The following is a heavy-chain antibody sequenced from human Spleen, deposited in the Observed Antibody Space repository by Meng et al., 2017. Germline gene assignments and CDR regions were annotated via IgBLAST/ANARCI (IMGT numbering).Heavy chain of an antibody. CDR2: INHSGST. D-gene: IGHD4-11*01. J-gene: IGHJ4*02. CDR1: GSCVSDYY. Sequence: QVPQPRGGVGLLKPTETLSLTGVVSGSCVSDYYWSWLRQPREKGLEWIGEINHSGSTNYNPSLESRATITVDTSQNNLSLKLSSVTAADSAVYYCARGPTTMAHDFDYWGQGTLVTVSS. CDR3: ARGPTTMAHDFDY. V-gene: IGHV4-34*01.